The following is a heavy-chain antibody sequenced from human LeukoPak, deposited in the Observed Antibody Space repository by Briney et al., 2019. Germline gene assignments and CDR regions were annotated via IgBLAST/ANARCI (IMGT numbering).Heavy chain of an antibody. CDR2: ISGSGNST. J-gene: IGHJ3*01. CDR3: AKGPRCSSTSCYSMGAFDF. CDR1: GFTFSSYA. Sequence: GGSLRLSCAASGFTFSSYAMSWVRHAPGKGLEWVSAISGSGNSTYYADSVKGRFTISRDNSKNTLYLQMNSLRGEDTAVYYCAKGPRCSSTSCYSMGAFDFWGQGTMVTVSS. D-gene: IGHD2-2*01. V-gene: IGHV3-23*01.